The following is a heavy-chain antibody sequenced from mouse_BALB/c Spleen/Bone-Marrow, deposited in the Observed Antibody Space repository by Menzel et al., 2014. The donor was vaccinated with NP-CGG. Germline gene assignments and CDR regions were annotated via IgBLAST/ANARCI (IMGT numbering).Heavy chain of an antibody. CDR2: IYPYNGGT. Sequence: EVQRVESGPELVKPGASVKISCKASGYTFTDYNMHWVKQSHGKSLEWIRYIYPYNGGTGYNQKFKSKATLTVDTSSSTAYMELRSLTSEDSAVYYCAREGGYYDALDFWGQGTSVTVSS. J-gene: IGHJ4*01. V-gene: IGHV1S29*02. CDR1: GYTFTDYN. CDR3: AREGGYYDALDF. D-gene: IGHD2-2*01.